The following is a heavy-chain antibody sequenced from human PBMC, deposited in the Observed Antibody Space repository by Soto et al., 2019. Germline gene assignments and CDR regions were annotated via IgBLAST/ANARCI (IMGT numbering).Heavy chain of an antibody. CDR1: GFSLSNAGMG. Sequence: QVTLKESGPVLVKPTETLTLTCTVSGFSLSNAGMGVSWIRQPPGKALEWLAHIFSNDEKPYSTSLKRRLTISKDTSKSQVVLTMTNMDPVDTATFYCARYLPYSSNFFDCWGQGTLVTVSS. D-gene: IGHD6-13*01. CDR3: ARYLPYSSNFFDC. J-gene: IGHJ4*02. CDR2: IFSNDEK. V-gene: IGHV2-26*01.